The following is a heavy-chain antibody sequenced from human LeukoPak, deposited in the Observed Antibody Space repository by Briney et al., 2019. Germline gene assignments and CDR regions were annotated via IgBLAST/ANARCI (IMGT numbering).Heavy chain of an antibody. CDR3: ARRRVRGGIYYYYYMDV. J-gene: IGHJ6*03. CDR1: GGSISSSSYY. Sequence: SETLSLTCTVSGGSISSSSYYWGWIRQPPGKGLEWIGSIYYSGSTYYNPSLKSRVTISVDTSKNQFSLKLSSVTAADTAVYYCARRRVRGGIYYYYYMDVWGKGTSVTISS. D-gene: IGHD3-10*01. V-gene: IGHV4-39*07. CDR2: IYYSGST.